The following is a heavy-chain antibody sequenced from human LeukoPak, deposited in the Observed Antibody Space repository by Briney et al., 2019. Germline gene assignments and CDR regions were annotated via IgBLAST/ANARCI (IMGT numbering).Heavy chain of an antibody. J-gene: IGHJ4*02. CDR1: GYTXTSYG. D-gene: IGHD3-22*01. Sequence: GASVKVSCKASGYTXTSYGISGVRQAPGQGLEWMGWISAYNGNTNYAQKLQGRVTMTTDTSTSTAYMELRSLRSDDTAVYYCASYDSSGYQYYFDYWGQGILVTVSS. V-gene: IGHV1-18*01. CDR2: ISAYNGNT. CDR3: ASYDSSGYQYYFDY.